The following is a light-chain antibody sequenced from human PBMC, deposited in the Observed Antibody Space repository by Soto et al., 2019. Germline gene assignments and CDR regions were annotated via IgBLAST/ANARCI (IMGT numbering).Light chain of an antibody. V-gene: IGKV3-11*01. CDR3: QQRSNWPIIT. CDR1: QSVAGS. J-gene: IGKJ5*01. CDR2: DIS. Sequence: EYGLTQSPATLSLSPGERAILSCRAGQSVAGSLAWYQQKPGQAPRLLIYDISTRAAAIPARFSGSGSGTDFTLTISSLEPEDFAVYYCQQRSNWPIITFGQGGLLAI.